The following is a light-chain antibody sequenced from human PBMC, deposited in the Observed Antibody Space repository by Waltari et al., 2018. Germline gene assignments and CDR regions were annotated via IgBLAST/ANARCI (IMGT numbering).Light chain of an antibody. CDR2: ENK. CDR1: IGNNY. CDR3: ETWDSSLNTVI. J-gene: IGLJ2*01. V-gene: IGLV1-51*02. Sequence: QSVLTQPPSVSAAPGQTVTISCSGTIGNNYVSWYHQLPGTAPKLLIYENKKRPSGIPDRFSGSKSGTSATLGITGLQTGDEGDYYCETWDSSLNTVIFGEGTKLTVL.